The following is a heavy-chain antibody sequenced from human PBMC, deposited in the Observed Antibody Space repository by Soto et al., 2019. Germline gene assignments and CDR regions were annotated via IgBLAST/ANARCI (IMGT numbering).Heavy chain of an antibody. CDR3: ARDIAGGSYESYYYYGMDV. J-gene: IGHJ6*02. Sequence: GGSLRLSCAASGFTFSSYAMHWVRQAPGKGLEWVAVISYDGSNKYYADSVKGRFTISRDNSKNTLYLQMNSLRAEDTAVYYCARDIAGGSYESYYYYGMDVWGQGTTVTVSS. CDR1: GFTFSSYA. V-gene: IGHV3-30-3*01. D-gene: IGHD3-16*01. CDR2: ISYDGSNK.